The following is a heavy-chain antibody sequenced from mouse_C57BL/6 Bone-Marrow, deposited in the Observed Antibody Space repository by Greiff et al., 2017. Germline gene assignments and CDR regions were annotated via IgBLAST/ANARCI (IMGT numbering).Heavy chain of an antibody. J-gene: IGHJ1*03. CDR2: ILPGSGST. Sequence: VQLQQSGAELMKPGASVKLSCKATGYTFTGYWIEWVKQRPGPGLEWIGEILPGSGSTKYNEKFKGNATFTADTSTNPAYMQLSSLTTEDSAIYYCARILITTAIDVWGTGTTVTGSS. D-gene: IGHD1-1*01. CDR1: GYTFTGYW. CDR3: ARILITTAIDV. V-gene: IGHV1-9*01.